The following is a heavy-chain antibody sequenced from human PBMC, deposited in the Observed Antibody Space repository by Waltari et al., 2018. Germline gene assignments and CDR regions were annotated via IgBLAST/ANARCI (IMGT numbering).Heavy chain of an antibody. D-gene: IGHD3-3*01. CDR2: IYYSGST. V-gene: IGHV4-39*01. CDR3: RYDFWSGYGDGGYYFDY. CDR1: GGSLSSSSYY. Sequence: QLQLQESGPGLVKPSETLSLTCTVSGGSLSSSSYYWGWIRKPPGKGLEWIGSIYYSGSTYYNPSLKSRVTISVDTSKNQFSLKLSSVTAADTAVYYCRYDFWSGYGDGGYYFDYWGQGTLVTVSS. J-gene: IGHJ4*02.